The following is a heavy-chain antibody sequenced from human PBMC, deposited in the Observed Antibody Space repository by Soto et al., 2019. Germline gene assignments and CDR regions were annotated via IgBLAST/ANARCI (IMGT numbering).Heavy chain of an antibody. Sequence: ASVKDSRKAAGYTFTGYFIHWVRQAAGQGLECMGWINPNSGGTSYAQKFQGRVTMTRDTSISTAYMELSRLTSDGTAVYYCAREGDSTVPDYWGQGTLVIVSS. CDR1: GYTFTGYF. V-gene: IGHV1-2*02. CDR3: AREGDSTVPDY. CDR2: INPNSGGT. J-gene: IGHJ4*02. D-gene: IGHD4-4*01.